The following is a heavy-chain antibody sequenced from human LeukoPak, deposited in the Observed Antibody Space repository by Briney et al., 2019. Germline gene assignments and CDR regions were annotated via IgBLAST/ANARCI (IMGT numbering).Heavy chain of an antibody. CDR2: IYADGTT. CDR3: ASAQLASGTDY. Sequence: PGGSLRLSCAASGFTVRYNSMTWVRQAPGKGLEWVSTIYADGTTYYADSMKGRFTISRDNSKNTLDLQMNSLRAEDTAVYYCASAQLASGTDYWGQGTLVTVSS. D-gene: IGHD3-3*02. J-gene: IGHJ4*02. CDR1: GFTVRYNS. V-gene: IGHV3-53*01.